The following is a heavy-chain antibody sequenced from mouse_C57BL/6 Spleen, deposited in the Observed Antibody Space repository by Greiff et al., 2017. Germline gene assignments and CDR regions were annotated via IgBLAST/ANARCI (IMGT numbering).Heavy chain of an antibody. D-gene: IGHD3-1*01. J-gene: IGHJ3*01. CDR2: IDPETGGT. CDR3: TRDRGFAY. V-gene: IGHV1-15*01. CDR1: GYTFTDYE. Sequence: QVQLQQSGAELVRPGASVTLSCKASGYTFTDYEMHWVKQTPVHGLEWIGAIDPETGGTAYNQKFKGKAILTADKSSSTAYMELRSLTSADSAVFYCTRDRGFAYWGQGTLVTVSA.